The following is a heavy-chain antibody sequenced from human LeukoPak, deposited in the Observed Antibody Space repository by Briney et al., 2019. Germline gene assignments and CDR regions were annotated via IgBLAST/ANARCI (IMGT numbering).Heavy chain of an antibody. CDR3: ARGEVVPAAIASPVDY. V-gene: IGHV3-21*01. Sequence: GGSLRLSCAASGFTFSSYSMNWVRQAPGKGLEWVSSISSSSSYIYYADSVKGRFTISRDNAKNSLYLQMNSLRAEDTAVYYCARGEVVPAAIASPVDYWVQGTLVTVSS. CDR2: ISSSSSYI. CDR1: GFTFSSYS. D-gene: IGHD2-2*02. J-gene: IGHJ4*02.